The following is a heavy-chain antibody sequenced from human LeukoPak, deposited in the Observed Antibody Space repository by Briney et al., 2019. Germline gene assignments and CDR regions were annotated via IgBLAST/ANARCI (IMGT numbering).Heavy chain of an antibody. CDR3: AKDIKRGIAAAGMGIAVAVDY. CDR1: GTASGATFRGLG. Sequence: GGSLRLSCAASGTASGATFRGLGMHWVRQAPGKGLEWVSAISGSGGSTYYADSVKGRFTISRDNSKNTLYLQMNSLRAEDTAVYYCAKDIKRGIAAAGMGIAVAVDYWGQGTLVTVSS. CDR2: ISGSGGST. D-gene: IGHD6-13*01. J-gene: IGHJ4*02. V-gene: IGHV3-23*01.